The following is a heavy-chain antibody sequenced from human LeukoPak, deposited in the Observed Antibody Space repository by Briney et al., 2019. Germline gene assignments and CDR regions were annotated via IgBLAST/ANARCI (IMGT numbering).Heavy chain of an antibody. CDR3: ARGQKTGWPWYFDL. CDR1: GGSISTYY. CDR2: IYYSGST. V-gene: IGHV4-59*08. Sequence: SETLSLTCTVSGGSISTYYWSWIRQPPGKGLEWIGYIYYSGSTYYNPSLKSRDTMSVDTSKTQFSLQLSSVTAADTAVYYCARGQKTGWPWYFDLWGRGTLVTVSS. D-gene: IGHD7-27*01. J-gene: IGHJ2*01.